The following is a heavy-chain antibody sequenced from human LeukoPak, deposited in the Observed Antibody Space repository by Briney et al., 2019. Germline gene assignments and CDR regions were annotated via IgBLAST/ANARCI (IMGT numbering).Heavy chain of an antibody. D-gene: IGHD3-10*01. J-gene: IGHJ4*02. Sequence: SETLSLTCAASGYSISSGYYWGWIRQPPGKGLEWIGSIYHSGSTYYNPSLKSRVTISVDTSKNQFSLKLSSLTAADTAVYYCARHKMVRGVIFYYWGQGTLVTVSS. V-gene: IGHV4-38-2*01. CDR1: GYSISSGYY. CDR3: ARHKMVRGVIFYY. CDR2: IYHSGST.